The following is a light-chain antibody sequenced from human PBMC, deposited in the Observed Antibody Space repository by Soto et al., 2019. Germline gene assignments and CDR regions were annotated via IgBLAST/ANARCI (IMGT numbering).Light chain of an antibody. Sequence: IVLTQSPGTLSLSPGERATLSCSASQTVSSNYLAWYQQKPGQAPRLLIYAASTRATGIPDRFSGSGSGTDFTLTISRLQPEDCAVYYCQQDGRAPLTFGGGTKLEIK. V-gene: IGKV3-20*01. J-gene: IGKJ4*01. CDR3: QQDGRAPLT. CDR2: AAS. CDR1: QTVSSNY.